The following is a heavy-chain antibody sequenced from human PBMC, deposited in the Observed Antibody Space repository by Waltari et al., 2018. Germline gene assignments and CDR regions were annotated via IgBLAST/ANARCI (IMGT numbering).Heavy chain of an antibody. CDR2: IWYDGSNK. CDR1: GFTFSSYG. V-gene: IGHV3-33*01. Sequence: QVQLVESGGGVVQPGRSLRLSCAASGFTFSSYGMHWVRQAPGQGLEWVAVIWYDGSNKYYADSVKGRFTISRDNSKNTLYLQMNSLRAEDTAVYYCARDIEVVAAKYYYYGMDVWGQGTTVTVSS. J-gene: IGHJ6*02. CDR3: ARDIEVVAAKYYYYGMDV. D-gene: IGHD2-15*01.